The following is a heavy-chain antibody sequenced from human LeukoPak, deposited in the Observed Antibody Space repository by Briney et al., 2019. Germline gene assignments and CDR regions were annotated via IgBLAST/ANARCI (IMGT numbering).Heavy chain of an antibody. Sequence: GGSLRLSCAASGFSFSSYGMHWVRQAPGKGLEWVAVISYDGSNKYYADSVKGRFTISRDNSKNTLYLQMNSLRAEDTAVYYCAKDQPPRGYDAFDIWGQGTMVTVSS. D-gene: IGHD3-22*01. J-gene: IGHJ3*02. CDR1: GFSFSSYG. V-gene: IGHV3-30*18. CDR3: AKDQPPRGYDAFDI. CDR2: ISYDGSNK.